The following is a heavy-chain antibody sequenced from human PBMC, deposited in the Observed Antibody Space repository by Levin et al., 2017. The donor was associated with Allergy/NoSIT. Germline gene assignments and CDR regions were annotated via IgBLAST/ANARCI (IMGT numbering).Heavy chain of an antibody. CDR2: IIPIFGTA. Sequence: KISCKASGGTFSSYAISWVRQAPGQGLEWMGGIIPIFGTANYAQKFQGRVTITTDESTSTAYMELSSLRSEDTAVYYCARAPVGGGYYPFDYWGQGTLVTVSS. J-gene: IGHJ4*02. CDR3: ARAPVGGGYYPFDY. CDR1: GGTFSSYA. V-gene: IGHV1-69*05. D-gene: IGHD3-22*01.